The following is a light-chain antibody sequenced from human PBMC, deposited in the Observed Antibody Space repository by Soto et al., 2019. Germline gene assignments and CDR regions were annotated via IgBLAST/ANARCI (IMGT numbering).Light chain of an antibody. J-gene: IGLJ1*01. CDR1: SSDIGAYIY. Sequence: QSVLTQPPSASGSPGQSVTISCTGTSSDIGAYIYVSWYQQHPGKAPKLMISEVSRRPSGVPERFSGSKSGNTASLTVSGLQADDEAHHYCSSYAGSNNFVLGTGTKVTVL. CDR3: SSYAGSNNFV. V-gene: IGLV2-8*01. CDR2: EVS.